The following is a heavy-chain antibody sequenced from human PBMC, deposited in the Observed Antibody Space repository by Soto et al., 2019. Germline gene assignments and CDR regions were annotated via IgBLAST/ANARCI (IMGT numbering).Heavy chain of an antibody. CDR3: ARDSDSSSFNWFDP. D-gene: IGHD6-13*01. V-gene: IGHV1-69*13. CDR2: IIPIFGTA. CDR1: GGTFSSYA. J-gene: IGHJ5*02. Sequence: PSVKVSCKASGGTFSSYAISWVRQAPGQGLEWMGVIIPIFGTANYAQKFHGRVTITADESTSTAYMELSSLRSEDTAVYYCARDSDSSSFNWFDPWGQGTLVTVSS.